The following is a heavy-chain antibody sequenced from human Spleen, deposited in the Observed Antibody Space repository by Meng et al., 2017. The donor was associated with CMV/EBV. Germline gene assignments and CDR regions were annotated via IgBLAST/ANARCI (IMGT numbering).Heavy chain of an antibody. CDR1: GFTFHNYW. V-gene: IGHV3-74*01. Sequence: GESLKISCAASGFTFHNYWMHWVRQAPGKGLVWVSRIDQYGDTMNCADSVKGRFTISRDNAKNTLYLQMSSLRAEDTAVYYCARAVQISGDIYLDSWGQGTLVTVSS. D-gene: IGHD3-10*01. CDR2: IDQYGDTM. CDR3: ARAVQISGDIYLDS. J-gene: IGHJ4*02.